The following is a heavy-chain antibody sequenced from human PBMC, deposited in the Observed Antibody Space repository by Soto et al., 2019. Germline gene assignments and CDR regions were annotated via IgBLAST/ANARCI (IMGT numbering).Heavy chain of an antibody. V-gene: IGHV4-31*03. CDR1: GGSVSSGGYY. J-gene: IGHJ4*02. Sequence: QVQLQESGPGLVKPSQTLSLTCTVPGGSVSSGGYYWSWIRQHPGRGLEWIGYIYYSGSTYYNPSLQSRVTISVDTSENHFSLKLSSVTAADTAVYYCARDRAGYGDYLDSWGQGTLVTVSS. CDR2: IYYSGST. D-gene: IGHD4-17*01. CDR3: ARDRAGYGDYLDS.